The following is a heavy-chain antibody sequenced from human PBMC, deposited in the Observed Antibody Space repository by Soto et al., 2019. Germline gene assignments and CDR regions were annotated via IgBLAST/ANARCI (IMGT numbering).Heavy chain of an antibody. D-gene: IGHD3-3*01. CDR1: GYTFTSYA. Sequence: ASVKVSCKASGYTFTSYAMNWVRQAPGQGLEWMGWINTNTGNPTYAQGFTGRFVFSLDTSVSTAYLQICSLKAEDTAVYYCARDIGSRYDFWSGYYRYYGMDVWGQGTTVTVS. CDR2: INTNTGNP. J-gene: IGHJ6*02. CDR3: ARDIGSRYDFWSGYYRYYGMDV. V-gene: IGHV7-4-1*01.